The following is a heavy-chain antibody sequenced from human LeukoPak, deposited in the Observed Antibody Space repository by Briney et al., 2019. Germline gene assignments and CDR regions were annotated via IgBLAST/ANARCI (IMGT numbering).Heavy chain of an antibody. Sequence: ASVKVSCKASGYTFTGYYMHWVRQAHGQGLEWMGRINPNSGGTNYAQKFQGRVTMTRDTSISTAYMELSRLRSEDTAVYYCATDLYCGGDCYSAFDIWGQGTMVTVSS. CDR3: ATDLYCGGDCYSAFDI. D-gene: IGHD2-21*01. CDR2: INPNSGGT. V-gene: IGHV1-2*06. J-gene: IGHJ3*02. CDR1: GYTFTGYY.